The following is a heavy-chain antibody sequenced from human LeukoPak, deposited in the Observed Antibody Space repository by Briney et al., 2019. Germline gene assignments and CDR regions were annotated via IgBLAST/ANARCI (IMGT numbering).Heavy chain of an antibody. J-gene: IGHJ5*02. V-gene: IGHV3-48*01. CDR3: ARDSHPGYCSGGSCYPRWFDP. D-gene: IGHD2-15*01. Sequence: PGGSLRLSCAASGFTFSSYSMNWVRQAPGKGLEWVSYISSSSSTIYYADSVKGRFTISRDNAKNSLYLQMNSLRAKDTAVYYCARDSHPGYCSGGSCYPRWFDPWGQGTLVTVSS. CDR2: ISSSSSTI. CDR1: GFTFSSYS.